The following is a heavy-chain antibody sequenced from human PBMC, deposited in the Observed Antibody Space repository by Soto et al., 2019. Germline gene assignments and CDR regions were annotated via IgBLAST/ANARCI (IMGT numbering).Heavy chain of an antibody. CDR3: ARAHQLGLPEFLAIDS. V-gene: IGHV1-2*04. D-gene: IGHD1-7*01. CDR2: INPNSGGT. Sequence: ASVKVSCKASGYTLTGYYLHWLRQAPGQGLEWMGWINPNSGGTKYAQKFQGWVTMTRDTAISTAYMELSRLKSDDTAVYYCARAHQLGLPEFLAIDSWGQGTMVTVSS. CDR1: GYTLTGYY. J-gene: IGHJ3*02.